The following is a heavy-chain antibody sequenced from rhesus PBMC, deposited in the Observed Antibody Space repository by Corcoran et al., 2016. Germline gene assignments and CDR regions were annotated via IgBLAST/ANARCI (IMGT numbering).Heavy chain of an antibody. CDR1: GASISSNY. Sequence: QVQLQESGPGLVKPSETLPLTCAVSGASISSNYWSWLRQPPGKGLAWIGYIYGGSGSTSYNPSLKSRVTISKDTSKNQFSLKLSSVTAADTAVYYCASLGYYDLNPFDYWGQGVLVTVSS. V-gene: IGHV4-147*01. J-gene: IGHJ4*01. CDR3: ASLGYYDLNPFDY. CDR2: IYGGSGST. D-gene: IGHD3-9*01.